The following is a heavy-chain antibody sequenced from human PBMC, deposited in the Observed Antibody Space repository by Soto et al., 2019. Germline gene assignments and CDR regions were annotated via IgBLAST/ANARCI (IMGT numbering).Heavy chain of an antibody. Sequence: PGGCLGLACAASGFTVSSTDMTGVRQAPGKGLEWVSVIYSGGSTYYADSVKGRFTISRDNSKNTLYLQMNSLRAEDTAVYYCARDAAQLFDPWGQGTLVTVSS. V-gene: IGHV3-66*01. CDR1: GFTVSSTD. D-gene: IGHD3-10*01. CDR2: IYSGGST. CDR3: ARDAAQLFDP. J-gene: IGHJ5*02.